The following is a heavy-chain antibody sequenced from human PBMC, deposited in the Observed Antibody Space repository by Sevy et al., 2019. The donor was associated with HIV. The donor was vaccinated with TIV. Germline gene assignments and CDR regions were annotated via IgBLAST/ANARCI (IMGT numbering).Heavy chain of an antibody. V-gene: IGHV1-69*13. CDR1: GGTFSSYG. J-gene: IGHJ4*02. Sequence: ASVKVSCKASGGTFSSYGISWVRQAPGQGLEWMGGIIPILGTVNYAQKSQGRVTITADESTKTAYMELSGLRSEDTAVYYCARGGGNGWYYFDYWGQETLVTVSS. D-gene: IGHD6-19*01. CDR3: ARGGGNGWYYFDY. CDR2: IIPILGTV.